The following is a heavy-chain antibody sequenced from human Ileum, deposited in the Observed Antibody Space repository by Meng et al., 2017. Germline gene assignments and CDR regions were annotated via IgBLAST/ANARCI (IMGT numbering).Heavy chain of an antibody. CDR3: TRLYSAG. V-gene: IGHV3-73*02. CDR1: GFSFSDSS. CDR2: IRSKANNYAT. D-gene: IGHD6-13*01. J-gene: IGHJ4*02. Sequence: VRLGEPGGGLVQPGGSLKLSCAASGFSFSDSSMHWVRQASGKGLEWVGHIRSKANNYATAYAASVKGRFTISRDESKNTAYLQMSSLKTEDMAVYYCTRLYSAGWGQGTLVTVSS.